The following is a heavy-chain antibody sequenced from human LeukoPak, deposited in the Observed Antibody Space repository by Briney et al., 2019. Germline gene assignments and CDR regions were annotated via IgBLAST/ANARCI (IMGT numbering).Heavy chain of an antibody. Sequence: ASVKVSCKASGYTFTSYAMNWVRQAPGQGLEWMGWINTNTGNPTYAQGFTGRFVFSLDTSVSTAYLQISSLKAEDTAVYYCARSGYNWTPYYYYYMDVWGKGTTVTVSS. J-gene: IGHJ6*03. V-gene: IGHV7-4-1*02. D-gene: IGHD1-1*01. CDR3: ARSGYNWTPYYYYYMDV. CDR1: GYTFTSYA. CDR2: INTNTGNP.